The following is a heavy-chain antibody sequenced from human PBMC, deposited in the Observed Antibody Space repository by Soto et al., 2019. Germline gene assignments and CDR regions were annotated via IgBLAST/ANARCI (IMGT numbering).Heavy chain of an antibody. CDR1: GGSISSSSYY. D-gene: IGHD2-2*01. CDR2: IYYSGST. CDR3: ARHFTGVPNL. V-gene: IGHV4-39*01. J-gene: IGHJ5*02. Sequence: SETLSLTCTVSGGSISSSSYYWGWIRQPPGKGLEWIGSIYYSGSTYYNPSLKSRVTISVDTSKNQFSLKLSSMAAADTAVYYCARHFTGVPNLWGQGTLVTVSS.